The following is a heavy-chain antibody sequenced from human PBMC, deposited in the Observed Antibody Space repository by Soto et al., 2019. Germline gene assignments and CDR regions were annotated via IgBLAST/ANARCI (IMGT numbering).Heavy chain of an antibody. J-gene: IGHJ4*02. D-gene: IGHD3-22*01. V-gene: IGHV1-18*01. CDR3: AKLYDSSGYYGEDTYYFDY. Sequence: ASVKVSCKASGYTFTSYGISWVRQAPGQGLEWMGWISAYNGNTNCAQKLQGRVTMTTDTSTSTAYMELRSLRSDDTAVYYCAKLYDSSGYYGEDTYYFDYWGQGTLVTVSS. CDR2: ISAYNGNT. CDR1: GYTFTSYG.